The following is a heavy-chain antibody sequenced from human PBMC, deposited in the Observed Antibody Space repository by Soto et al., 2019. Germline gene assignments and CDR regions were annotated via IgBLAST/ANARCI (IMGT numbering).Heavy chain of an antibody. D-gene: IGHD3-10*01. V-gene: IGHV4-39*01. CDR1: RGSIGRSSYY. J-gene: IGHJ5*02. CDR2: IYYSGST. Sequence: SETLSLTCTVPRGSIGRSSYYWGLIRQPPGKGLEWIGSIYYSGSTYYNPSLKSRVTISVDTSKNQFSLKLSSVTAADTAVYYCATSLVTYYYGSGSHPGFNWFDPWRQGTLVT. CDR3: ATSLVTYYYGSGSHPGFNWFDP.